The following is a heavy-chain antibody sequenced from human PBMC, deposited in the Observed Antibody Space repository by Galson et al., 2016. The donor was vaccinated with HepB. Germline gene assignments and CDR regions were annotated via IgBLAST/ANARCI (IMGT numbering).Heavy chain of an antibody. Sequence: CAISGDSVSSNSAAWNWIRQSPSRGLEWLGRTYFRSKWYNDCAVSVKSRIIINPDTSKNQVSLQMKSVTPEDTAVYFCARETNGEAGTFGYWGPGVLVTVSS. CDR1: GDSVSSNSAA. V-gene: IGHV6-1*01. J-gene: IGHJ4*02. D-gene: IGHD6-19*01. CDR2: TYFRSKWYN. CDR3: ARETNGEAGTFGY.